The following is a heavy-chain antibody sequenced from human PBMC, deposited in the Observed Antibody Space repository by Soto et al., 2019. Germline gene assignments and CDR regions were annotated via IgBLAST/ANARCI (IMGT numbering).Heavy chain of an antibody. CDR3: AKDQGYSSSWYYFDY. Sequence: LRLSCAASGFTFSSYGMHWVRQAPGKGLEWVAVISYDGSNKYYADSVKGRFTISRDNSKNTLYLQMNSLRAEDTAVYYCAKDQGYSSSWYYFDYWGQGTLVTVSS. CDR1: GFTFSSYG. D-gene: IGHD6-13*01. V-gene: IGHV3-30*18. CDR2: ISYDGSNK. J-gene: IGHJ4*02.